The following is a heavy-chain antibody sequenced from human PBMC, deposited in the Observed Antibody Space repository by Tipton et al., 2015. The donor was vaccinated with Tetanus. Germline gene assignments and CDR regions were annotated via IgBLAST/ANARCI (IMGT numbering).Heavy chain of an antibody. CDR3: TGDITGGALY. J-gene: IGHJ4*02. CDR1: GFTFSNYV. Sequence: SLRLSCAASGFTFSNYVMNWVRQAPGKGLEWVSSISSRSTYIYYADSVKGRFTISRDNAKSSLYLQMHSLRAEDTAVYFCTGDITGGALYWGQGTLVIVSS. CDR2: ISSRSTYI. D-gene: IGHD2-8*02. V-gene: IGHV3-21*01.